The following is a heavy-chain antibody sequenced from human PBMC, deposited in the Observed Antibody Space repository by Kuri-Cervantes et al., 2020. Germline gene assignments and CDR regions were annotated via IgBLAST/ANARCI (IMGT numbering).Heavy chain of an antibody. CDR2: IYWDDDK. CDR1: GFSLSTSGVG. J-gene: IGHJ2*01. D-gene: IGHD3-22*01. V-gene: IGHV2-5*05. Sequence: SGPTLVKPTQTLTLTCTFSGFSLSTSGVGVGWIRQPPGKALEWLALIYWDDDKRYGPSLKSRLTITKDTSKNQVVLTMTNMDPADTATYFCARSYDSSGYPYWYFDLWGRGTLVTVSS. CDR3: ARSYDSSGYPYWYFDL.